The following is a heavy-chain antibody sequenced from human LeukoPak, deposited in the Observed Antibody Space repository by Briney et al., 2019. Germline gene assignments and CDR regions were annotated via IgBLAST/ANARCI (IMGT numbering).Heavy chain of an antibody. Sequence: PGGSLRLSCAASEFTFGIYWMSWVRQAPGKGLEWVANIKQDGSEKHYVDSVKGRFTISRDNAKNSLYLQMNSLRAEDTAVYYCASAYYDFWSGYGPFDYWGQGTLVTVSS. CDR3: ASAYYDFWSGYGPFDY. J-gene: IGHJ4*02. V-gene: IGHV3-7*01. CDR2: IKQDGSEK. D-gene: IGHD3-3*01. CDR1: EFTFGIYW.